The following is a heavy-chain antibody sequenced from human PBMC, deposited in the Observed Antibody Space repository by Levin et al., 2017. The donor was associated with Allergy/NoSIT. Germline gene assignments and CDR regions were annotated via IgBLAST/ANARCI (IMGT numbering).Heavy chain of an antibody. Sequence: GGSLRLSCAASAFTFSDSNVHWVRQASGNGLEWVGRIRSKAENYATTYDASVKGRFIISRDDSKNTAYLQMNSLKTDDTAVYCCVQHCVTARCPVRDDYWGQGTLVTVSS. J-gene: IGHJ4*02. D-gene: IGHD2-21*01. CDR2: IRSKAENYAT. CDR3: VQHCVTARCPVRDDY. V-gene: IGHV3-73*01. CDR1: AFTFSDSN.